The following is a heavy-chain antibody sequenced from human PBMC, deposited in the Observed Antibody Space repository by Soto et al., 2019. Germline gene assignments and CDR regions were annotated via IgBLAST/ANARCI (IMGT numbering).Heavy chain of an antibody. Sequence: EVQLVESGGGLVRPGGSLRLSCAASGFTFRHTWMTWVRQSPGKGLEWVGRVKSKTDGGTADYAAPVKGRFTISRDDSKDTVYLQMNTLKTEDTAVYYCSSVRGSGSSAFDPWCQGTLVTVSS. CDR2: VKSKTDGGTA. V-gene: IGHV3-15*05. D-gene: IGHD3-10*01. J-gene: IGHJ5*02. CDR1: GFTFRHTW. CDR3: SSVRGSGSSAFDP.